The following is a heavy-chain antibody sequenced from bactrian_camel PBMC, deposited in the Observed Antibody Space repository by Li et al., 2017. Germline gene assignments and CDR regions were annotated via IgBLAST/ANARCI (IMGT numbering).Heavy chain of an antibody. D-gene: IGHD5*01. J-gene: IGHJ6*01. CDR3: AADSAALVLGAPKAADFGY. CDR2: IYTAEEST. Sequence: QVQLVESGGGSVQAGGSLNLSCAASGYPYNCFCMGWFRQVSGKEREGVAAIYTAEESTYYADSEKGRFTISLDNARSTLYLQMNSLKPDDTAVYYCAADSAALVLGAPKAADFGYWGQGTQVTVS. CDR1: GYPYNCFC. V-gene: IGHV3S1*01.